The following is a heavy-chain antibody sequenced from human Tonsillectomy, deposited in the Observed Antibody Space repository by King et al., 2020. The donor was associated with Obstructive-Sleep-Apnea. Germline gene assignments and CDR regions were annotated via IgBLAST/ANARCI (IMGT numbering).Heavy chain of an antibody. V-gene: IGHV4-39*01. Sequence: HLQLQESGPGLVKPSETLSLTCTVSGGSISSSNYYWDWIRQPPGKGLEWIGSMYYSGDTYYNPSLKSRVTISVDTSKNQLSLRLSSVTAADTAVYYCARRVKGGYYGDYYFDYWGQRTLVTVSS. CDR2: MYYSGDT. D-gene: IGHD4-17*01. CDR1: GGSISSSNYY. J-gene: IGHJ4*02. CDR3: ARRVKGGYYGDYYFDY.